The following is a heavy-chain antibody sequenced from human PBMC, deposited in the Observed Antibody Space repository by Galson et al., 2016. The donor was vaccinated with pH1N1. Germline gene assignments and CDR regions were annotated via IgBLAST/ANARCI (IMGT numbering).Heavy chain of an antibody. J-gene: IGHJ2*01. Sequence: SLRLSCAASGFTFSRCGMHWVRQAPGKGLEWVAVIWYDGSNKWYADSVKGRFTISRDNSKNTLFLQMNSLRAEDTAVYYCARDRSEDWYFDLWGRGNLVTGSS. CDR3: ARDRSEDWYFDL. V-gene: IGHV3-33*01. D-gene: IGHD3-3*01. CDR2: IWYDGSNK. CDR1: GFTFSRCG.